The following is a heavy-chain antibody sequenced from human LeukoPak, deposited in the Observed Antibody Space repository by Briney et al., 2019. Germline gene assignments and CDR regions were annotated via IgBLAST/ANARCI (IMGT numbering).Heavy chain of an antibody. CDR3: AREGDFKVDV. D-gene: IGHD3-3*01. J-gene: IGHJ6*04. CDR2: IYYSGST. CDR1: GGSISSYY. Sequence: PSETLSLTCTVSGGSISSYYWSWIRRPPGKGLEWIGYIYYSGSTNYNPSLKSRVTISVDTSKNQFSLKLSSVTAADTAVYYCAREGDFKVDVWGKGTTVTVSS. V-gene: IGHV4-59*01.